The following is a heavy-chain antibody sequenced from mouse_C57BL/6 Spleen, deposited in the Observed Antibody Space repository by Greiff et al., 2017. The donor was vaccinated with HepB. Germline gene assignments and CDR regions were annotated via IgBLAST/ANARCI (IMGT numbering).Heavy chain of an antibody. Sequence: VQLQQSGAELVRPGASVKLSCTASGFNIKDDYMHWVKQRPEQGLEWIGWIDPENGDTEYASKFQGKATITADTSSNTAYLQLSSLTSEDTAVYYCTTWVYSYGSSYVFFDYWGQGTTLTVSS. J-gene: IGHJ2*01. CDR3: TTWVYSYGSSYVFFDY. CDR1: GFNIKDDY. D-gene: IGHD1-1*01. CDR2: IDPENGDT. V-gene: IGHV14-4*01.